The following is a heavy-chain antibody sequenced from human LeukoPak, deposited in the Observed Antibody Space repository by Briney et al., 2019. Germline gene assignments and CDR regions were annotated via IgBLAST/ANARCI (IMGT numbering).Heavy chain of an antibody. V-gene: IGHV1-46*01. CDR1: GYTFTDYY. CDR2: FRPSGTTT. J-gene: IGHJ4*02. D-gene: IGHD1-26*01. CDR3: ARESGGRTGGKTFDY. Sequence: ASVKVSFTASGYTFTDYYTHWVRQVPGQGHERMAIFRPSGTTTVYPLELQGRVTLTRDTSTSTVYMELSSLTSADTAVYFCARESGGRTGGKTFDYWGQGTLVTVSS.